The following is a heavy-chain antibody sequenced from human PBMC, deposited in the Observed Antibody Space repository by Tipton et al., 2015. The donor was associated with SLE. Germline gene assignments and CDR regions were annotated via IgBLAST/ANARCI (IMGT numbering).Heavy chain of an antibody. CDR3: ARGVLRFLEWLPDYYYMDV. V-gene: IGHV3-11*04. CDR1: GFRFSEYY. J-gene: IGHJ6*03. D-gene: IGHD3-3*01. Sequence: SLRLSCAASGFRFSEYYMSWIRQAPGKGLELVSHISSSGSSIYYADSVKGRFTISRDNANKSMYVQMNSLRAEDTAVYYCARGVLRFLEWLPDYYYMDVWGKGTTVTVSS. CDR2: ISSSGSSI.